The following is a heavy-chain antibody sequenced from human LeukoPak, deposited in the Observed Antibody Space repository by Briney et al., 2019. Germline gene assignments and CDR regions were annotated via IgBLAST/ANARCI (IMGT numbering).Heavy chain of an antibody. D-gene: IGHD3-22*01. CDR2: ISSSGSTI. CDR1: GFTFSSHE. Sequence: GGSLRLSCAASGFTFSSHEMNWVRQAPGKGLEWVSYISSSGSTIYYADSVKGRFTISRDNAKNSLYLQMNSLRAEDTAVYYCARHAPSSGKPFDYWGQGTLVTVSS. J-gene: IGHJ4*02. V-gene: IGHV3-48*03. CDR3: ARHAPSSGKPFDY.